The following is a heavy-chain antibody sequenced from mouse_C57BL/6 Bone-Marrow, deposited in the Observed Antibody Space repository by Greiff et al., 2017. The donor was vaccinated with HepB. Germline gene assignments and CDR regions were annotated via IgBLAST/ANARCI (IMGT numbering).Heavy chain of an antibody. V-gene: IGHV1-55*01. CDR2: IYPGSGST. CDR1: GYTFTSYW. J-gene: IGHJ1*03. CDR3: ARGWGPELLGSSYWYFDV. Sequence: QVQLQQPGAELVKPGASVKMSCKASGYTFTSYWITWVKQRPGQGLEWIGDIYPGSGSTNYNEKFKSKATLTVDTSSSTAYMQLSSLTSEDSAVYYCARGWGPELLGSSYWYFDVWGTGTTVTVSS. D-gene: IGHD4-1*01.